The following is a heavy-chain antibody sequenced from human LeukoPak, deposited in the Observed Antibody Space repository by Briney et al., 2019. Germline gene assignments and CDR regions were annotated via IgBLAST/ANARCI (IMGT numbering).Heavy chain of an antibody. CDR2: IYPGDSDT. V-gene: IGHV5-51*01. J-gene: IGHJ5*02. D-gene: IGHD3-10*01. Sequence: GESLKISCKGSGYSFTSYWIGWVRQMPGKGLEWMGIIYPGDSDTRYSPSFQGQVTISADKSISTAYLQWSSLKASDTAMYYCARQVTMVRGVITPSPWGQGTLVTVSS. CDR1: GYSFTSYW. CDR3: ARQVTMVRGVITPSP.